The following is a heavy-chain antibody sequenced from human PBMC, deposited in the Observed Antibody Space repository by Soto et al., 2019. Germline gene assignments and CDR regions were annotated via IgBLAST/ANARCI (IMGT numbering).Heavy chain of an antibody. CDR1: GVTFSSYW. D-gene: IGHD4-17*01. CDR3: ARGPGDYSFDY. V-gene: IGHV3-74*01. J-gene: IGHJ4*02. CDR2: INSDGSRR. Sequence: EVQLVESGGGLVQPGAPLRLSCTASGVTFSSYWMYWVRQAPGKGLVWVSRINSDGSRRDYTDSVKGRVTISRDNAKNTLYLQKSSLRAEDTAVYYCARGPGDYSFDYWGQGTLVTVSS.